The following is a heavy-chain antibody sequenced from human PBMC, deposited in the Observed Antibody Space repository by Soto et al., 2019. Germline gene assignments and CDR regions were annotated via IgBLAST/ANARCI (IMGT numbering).Heavy chain of an antibody. CDR2: IYSGGST. V-gene: IGHV3-53*04. CDR3: ARGLEERGYSYGGDYGDHEIYYMDV. CDR1: GFTVSSNY. D-gene: IGHD5-18*01. Sequence: GGSLRLSCAASGFTVSSNYMSWVRQAPGKGLEWVSVIYSGGSTYYADSVKGRFTISRHNSKNTLYLQMNSLRAEDTAVYYCARGLEERGYSYGGDYGDHEIYYMDVWGKGTTVTVSS. J-gene: IGHJ6*03.